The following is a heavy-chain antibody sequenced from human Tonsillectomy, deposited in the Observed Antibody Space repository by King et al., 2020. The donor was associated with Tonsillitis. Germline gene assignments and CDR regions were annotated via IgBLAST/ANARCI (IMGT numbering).Heavy chain of an antibody. D-gene: IGHD3-22*01. V-gene: IGHV1-58*02. Sequence: QLVESGPEVKKPGTSVKVSCKASGFTFTSSAMQWVRQARGQRLEWIGWIVVGSGNTNYVQKFQERVTITRDMSTSTAYMELSSLRSEDTAVYYCAASPAGPYYYDSSGEYYFDYWGQGTLVTVSS. CDR2: IVVGSGNT. CDR1: GFTFTSSA. CDR3: AASPAGPYYYDSSGEYYFDY. J-gene: IGHJ4*02.